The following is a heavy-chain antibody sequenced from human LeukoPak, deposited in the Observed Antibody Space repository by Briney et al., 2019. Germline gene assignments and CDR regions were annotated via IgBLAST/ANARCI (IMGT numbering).Heavy chain of an antibody. CDR2: ISQSGST. J-gene: IGHJ6*02. CDR3: ARATDDEFYLYYGMDV. Sequence: PSETLSLTCAVYGGSFSGYYWSWIRQPPGRGLEWVGEISQSGSTNYNPSLKSRITMSVDTSKNQFSLQLRSMTAADTAVYFYARATDDEFYLYYGMDVWGQGTTVTVSS. V-gene: IGHV4-34*01. CDR1: GGSFSGYY. D-gene: IGHD3-16*01.